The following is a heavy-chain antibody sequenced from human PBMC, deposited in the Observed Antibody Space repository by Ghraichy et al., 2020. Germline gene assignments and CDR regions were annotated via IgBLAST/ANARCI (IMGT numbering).Heavy chain of an antibody. CDR3: ARSAPNNWFDP. J-gene: IGHJ5*02. V-gene: IGHV4-31*03. Sequence: SLNISCTVSGDSISSSDYYWSWIRQHPGKGLEWIGYIYYSGDTYYNPSLKSRATISVDTSKNQFTLKLTSVTAADTAVYYCARSAPNNWFDPWGQGTLVAVTS. CDR2: IYYSGDT. CDR1: GDSISSSDYY.